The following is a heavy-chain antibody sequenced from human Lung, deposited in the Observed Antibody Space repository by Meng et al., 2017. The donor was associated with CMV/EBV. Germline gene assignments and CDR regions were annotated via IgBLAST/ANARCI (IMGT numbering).Heavy chain of an antibody. CDR3: ARGQRPIVTMLRGADIGDNGLDF. Sequence: ASXXVSXKASGYTXIGYYMHWVRQAPGQGLEWMGWIKPNSGGTRYAQKFQGRVTMTRDTSISTAYVELSRLTSDDTAVYYCARGQRPIVTMLRGADIGDNGLDFXGQGXTVTVSS. CDR1: GYTXIGYY. D-gene: IGHD3-10*01. V-gene: IGHV1-2*02. J-gene: IGHJ6*02. CDR2: IKPNSGGT.